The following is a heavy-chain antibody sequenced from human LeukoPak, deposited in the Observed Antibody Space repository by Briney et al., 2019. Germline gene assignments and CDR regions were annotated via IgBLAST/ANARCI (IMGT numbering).Heavy chain of an antibody. CDR1: GGSIRGYY. J-gene: IGHJ6*03. CDR3: ARHSGPWNYYMDV. CDR2: IYAGGST. Sequence: PSETLSLTCTVSGGSIRGYYWSWIRQPPGKGLEWIGYIYAGGSTNYNPSLKSRVPISVDTSKNQFALKPTSVTAADTAVYYCARHSGPWNYYMDVWGKRST. D-gene: IGHD6-19*01. V-gene: IGHV4-4*09.